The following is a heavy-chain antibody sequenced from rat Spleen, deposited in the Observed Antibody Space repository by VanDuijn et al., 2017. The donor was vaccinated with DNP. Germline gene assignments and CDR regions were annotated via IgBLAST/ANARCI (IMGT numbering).Heavy chain of an antibody. CDR1: GFTFSDYN. V-gene: IGHV5-22*01. Sequence: EVQLVESGGGVVQPGRSLKLSCAVSGFTFSDYNMAWVRQAPAKGLEWVAYINYYGDSNYNGDSVKGRFTISRDNEKSTLYLHMNSLRSEDMATYYCARHVLPLRVWDYWGQGVIVTVSS. J-gene: IGHJ2*01. CDR3: ARHVLPLRVWDY. D-gene: IGHD1-4*01. CDR2: INYYGDSN.